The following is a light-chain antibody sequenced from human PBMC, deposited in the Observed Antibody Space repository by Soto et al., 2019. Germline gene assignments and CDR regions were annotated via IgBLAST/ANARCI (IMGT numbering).Light chain of an antibody. Sequence: QSALTQPASVSGSPGQSITISSTGTSSDVGGYNYVSWYQQHPGKAPKLMIYDVSNRPSGVSNRFSGSKSGNTASLTISGLQAEDEADYYCASYTTTFSYVFGSGTKVTVL. CDR3: ASYTTTFSYV. CDR2: DVS. CDR1: SSDVGGYNY. J-gene: IGLJ1*01. V-gene: IGLV2-14*01.